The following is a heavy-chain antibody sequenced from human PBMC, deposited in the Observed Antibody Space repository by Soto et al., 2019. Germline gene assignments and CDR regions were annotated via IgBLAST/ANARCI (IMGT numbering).Heavy chain of an antibody. D-gene: IGHD1-26*01. CDR2: ISATGAGT. Sequence: EVLLLESGGGLVQPGGSLRLSCAASGFTFSTYAMSWVRQAPGKGLEWVSAISATGAGTYYADSVKGRFTISRDNSKNTLHLQMNSLRAEHTAVYYCALRKTGSYFDYWGQGTLVTVSS. CDR3: ALRKTGSYFDY. CDR1: GFTFSTYA. J-gene: IGHJ4*02. V-gene: IGHV3-23*01.